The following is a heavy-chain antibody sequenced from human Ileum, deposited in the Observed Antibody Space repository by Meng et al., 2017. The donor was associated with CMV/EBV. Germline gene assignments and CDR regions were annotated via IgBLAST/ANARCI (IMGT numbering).Heavy chain of an antibody. Sequence: GESLKISCTPSGFTFSHYAMHWVRQPPGKGLEWVAMIHFDGSHNYHEDSVKGRFTISRDNSKNTLYLQMNSLRPEDTAVYYCARDPSQYSNSYYFDHWGQGTLVTVSS. J-gene: IGHJ4*02. CDR2: IHFDGSHN. CDR3: ARDPSQYSNSYYFDH. V-gene: IGHV3-30*02. CDR1: GFTFSHYA. D-gene: IGHD6-6*01.